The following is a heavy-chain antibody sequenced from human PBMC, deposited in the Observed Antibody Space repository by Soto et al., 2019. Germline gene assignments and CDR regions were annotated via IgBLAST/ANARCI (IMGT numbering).Heavy chain of an antibody. CDR3: ARSSGSWYYFDY. Sequence: EVQLVESGGGLVQPGGSLRLSCAASGFTFSSYWMSWVRQAPGKGLEWVANIKQDGSEKYYVDSVKGRFTISRDNAKKSLYLQMNCRRAEDTAVYYCARSSGSWYYFDYWGQGTLVSVSS. CDR1: GFTFSSYW. V-gene: IGHV3-7*04. CDR2: IKQDGSEK. J-gene: IGHJ4*02. D-gene: IGHD6-13*01.